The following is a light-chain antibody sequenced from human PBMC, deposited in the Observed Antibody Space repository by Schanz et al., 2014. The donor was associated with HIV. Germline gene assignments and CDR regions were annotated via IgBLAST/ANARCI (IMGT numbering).Light chain of an antibody. CDR1: QGISSY. CDR3: QQLSSYQVT. V-gene: IGKV1-9*01. Sequence: IQLTQSPSSLSASVGDRVTIPCRASQGISSYLAWYQQKPGKPPTVLIYAASTLQSGVPSRFSGSGSGTEFTLTISSLQPEDFATYYCQQLSSYQVTFGGGTKVEIK. J-gene: IGKJ4*01. CDR2: AAS.